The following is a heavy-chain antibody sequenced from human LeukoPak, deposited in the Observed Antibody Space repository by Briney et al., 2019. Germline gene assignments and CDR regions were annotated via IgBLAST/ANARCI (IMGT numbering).Heavy chain of an antibody. V-gene: IGHV1-2*04. CDR2: INPNSGGT. CDR1: GYTFTGYY. J-gene: IGHJ3*02. D-gene: IGHD6-19*01. CDR3: ARLYSSGWSRTAFDI. Sequence: GASVKVSCKASGYTFTGYYMHWVRQAPGQGLEWMGWINPNSGGTNYAQKFQGWVTMTRDTSISTAYMELSRLRSDDTAVYYCARLYSSGWSRTAFDIWGQGTMVTVSS.